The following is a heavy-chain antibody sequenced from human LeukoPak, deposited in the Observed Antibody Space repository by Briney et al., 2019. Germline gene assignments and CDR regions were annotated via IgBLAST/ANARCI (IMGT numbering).Heavy chain of an antibody. CDR3: VRGRGMDV. CDR2: IKQDGSEK. V-gene: IGHV3-7*01. CDR1: GFTFSSYW. Sequence: GGSLRLSCAASGFTFSSYWMTWVRQAPGKGLEWVANIKQDGSEKYYVDSVKGRFTISRDNAKNSLYLQMNGLRVEDTAVYYCVRGRGMDVWGQGTTVTVSS. J-gene: IGHJ6*02.